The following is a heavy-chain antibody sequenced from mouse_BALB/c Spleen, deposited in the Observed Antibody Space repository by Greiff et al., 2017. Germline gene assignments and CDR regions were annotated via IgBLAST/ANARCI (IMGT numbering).Heavy chain of an antibody. D-gene: IGHD2-14*01. Sequence: VESGGGLVQPGGSRKLSCAASGFTFSSFGMHWVRQAPEKGLEWVAYISSGSSTIYYADTVKGRFTISRDNPKNTLFLQMTSLRSEDTAMYYCARSGGYDGGFAYWGQGTLVTVSA. V-gene: IGHV5-17*02. J-gene: IGHJ3*01. CDR1: GFTFSSFG. CDR3: ARSGGYDGGFAY. CDR2: ISSGSSTI.